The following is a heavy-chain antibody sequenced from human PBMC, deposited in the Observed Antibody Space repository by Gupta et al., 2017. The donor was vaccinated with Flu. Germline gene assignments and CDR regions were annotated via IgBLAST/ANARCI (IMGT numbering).Heavy chain of an antibody. Sequence: VTISVDTSKNQFSLKLSSVTAADTAVYYCARHKFRGGWYVAPYYFDYWGQGTLVTVSS. D-gene: IGHD6-19*01. J-gene: IGHJ4*02. CDR3: ARHKFRGGWYVAPYYFDY. V-gene: IGHV4-59*08.